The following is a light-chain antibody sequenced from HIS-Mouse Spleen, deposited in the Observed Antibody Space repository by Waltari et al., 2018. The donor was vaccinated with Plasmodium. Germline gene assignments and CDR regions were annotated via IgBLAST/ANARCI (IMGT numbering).Light chain of an antibody. V-gene: IGLV3-21*03. Sequence: SYVLTQPPSVSVAPGKTARITCGGNNIGSKSVHWYQQKPGQAPVLVVYDDSDRPSGIPERFSGSSSGTTVTLTISGVQAEDEADYYCQSADSSGTPNWVFGGGTKLTVL. CDR3: QSADSSGTPNWV. CDR2: DDS. CDR1: NIGSKS. J-gene: IGLJ3*02.